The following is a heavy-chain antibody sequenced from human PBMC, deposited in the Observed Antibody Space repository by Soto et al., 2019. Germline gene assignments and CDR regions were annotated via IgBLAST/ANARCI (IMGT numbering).Heavy chain of an antibody. Sequence: ASVKVSCKVSGYTLTELSMHWVRQAPGKGLEWMGGFDPEDGETIYAQKFQGRVTMTEDTSTDTAYMELSSLRSEDTAVYYCATDSGIAPWYYFDYWGQGXLVTVSS. V-gene: IGHV1-24*01. D-gene: IGHD6-13*01. CDR3: ATDSGIAPWYYFDY. CDR1: GYTLTELS. J-gene: IGHJ4*02. CDR2: FDPEDGET.